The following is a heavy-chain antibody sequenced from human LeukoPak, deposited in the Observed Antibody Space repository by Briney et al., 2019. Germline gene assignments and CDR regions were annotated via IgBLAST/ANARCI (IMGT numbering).Heavy chain of an antibody. J-gene: IGHJ5*02. V-gene: IGHV3-23*01. CDR2: ISGSGGST. D-gene: IGHD1-26*01. CDR1: GFTFSNYF. Sequence: GGSLRLSCAASGFTFSNYFMNWVRRAPGKGLEWVSGISGSGGSTYYADSVKGRFTISRDNSKNTLYLQLNSLRAEDTAVYYCAKSLLSGSYRWFDPWGQGTLVTVSS. CDR3: AKSLLSGSYRWFDP.